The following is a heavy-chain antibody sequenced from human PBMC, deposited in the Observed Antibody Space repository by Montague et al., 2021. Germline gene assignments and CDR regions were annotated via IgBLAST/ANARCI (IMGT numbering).Heavy chain of an antibody. D-gene: IGHD1-1*01. CDR2: IYPRDSDT. CDR3: ARRGSFVETGNWFDP. CDR1: GFSIDDYW. Sequence: QSGAEVKKPGESLKISRKGFGFSIDDYWIAWVRQMPGRGLEWMGIIYPRDSDTRYNPSFQGQVSISADKFINIAYLQWSSLEASDTGIYYCARRGSFVETGNWFDPWGQGTRVTVSS. J-gene: IGHJ5*02. V-gene: IGHV5-51*01.